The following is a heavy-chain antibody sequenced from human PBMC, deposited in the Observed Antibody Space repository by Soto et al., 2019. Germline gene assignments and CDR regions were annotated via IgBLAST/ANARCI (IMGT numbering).Heavy chain of an antibody. CDR2: IFYSGTT. Sequence: SETLSLTCTVSGDSITSGDDYWSWIRQPPGKGLEWIGYIFYSGTTYYNPSLKSRVTISVDTSKNQFSLNLSSVTAADTAAYYCARAGYTYGYVDFGHWGQGTLVTVSS. D-gene: IGHD5-18*01. CDR1: GDSITSGDDY. V-gene: IGHV4-30-4*01. J-gene: IGHJ4*02. CDR3: ARAGYTYGYVDFGH.